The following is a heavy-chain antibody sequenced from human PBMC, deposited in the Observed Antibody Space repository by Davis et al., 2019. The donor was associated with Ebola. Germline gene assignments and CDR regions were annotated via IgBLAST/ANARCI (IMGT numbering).Heavy chain of an antibody. CDR1: GFTFSSYA. D-gene: IGHD3-3*01. CDR3: AREQLEEYYFDY. V-gene: IGHV3-30*03. Sequence: GESLKISCAASGFTFSSYAIHWVRQAPGKGLEWVAVISFDGGNNKHYADSVKGRFTISRDNSKNTLYLQMNSLRAEDTAVYYCAREQLEEYYFDYWGQGTLVTVSS. CDR2: ISFDGGNNK. J-gene: IGHJ4*02.